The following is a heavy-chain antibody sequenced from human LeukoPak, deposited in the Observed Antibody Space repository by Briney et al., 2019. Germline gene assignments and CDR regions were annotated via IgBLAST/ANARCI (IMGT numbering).Heavy chain of an antibody. V-gene: IGHV3-9*01. CDR3: AKDHSGPGLSDYYDSSGSFDS. D-gene: IGHD3-22*01. J-gene: IGHJ4*02. CDR1: GFKFDDYA. CDR2: INWNSGTI. Sequence: GRSLRLSCAASGFKFDDYAMNWVRQVPGKGLEWVSGINWNSGTIGYADSVKGRFTIYRDNAKNTLYLQMNSLRPEDTAFYYCAKDHSGPGLSDYYDSSGSFDSWGQGTLVTVSS.